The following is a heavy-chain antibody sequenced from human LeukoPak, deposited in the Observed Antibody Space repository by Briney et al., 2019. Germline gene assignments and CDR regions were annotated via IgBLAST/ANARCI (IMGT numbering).Heavy chain of an antibody. J-gene: IGHJ4*02. V-gene: IGHV4-39*01. CDR3: ARRISTYDSSGYSTGDAFDF. D-gene: IGHD3-22*01. Sequence: SETLSLTCTVSGGSISSSDYYWGWIRQPPGKGLEWIGIVYYGGSTHYNPSHKGRVTVSVDTSKNQFSLKLTSVTAADTAVYYCARRISTYDSSGYSTGDAFDFWGQGILVTVSS. CDR2: VYYGGST. CDR1: GGSISSSDYY.